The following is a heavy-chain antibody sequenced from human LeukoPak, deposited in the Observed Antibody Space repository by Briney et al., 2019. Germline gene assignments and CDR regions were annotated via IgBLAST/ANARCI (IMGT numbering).Heavy chain of an antibody. J-gene: IGHJ6*02. CDR3: ARGAFRKNPIAAAGTGKYYYYGMDV. CDR1: GYTFITYY. Sequence: SVKVSCKASGYTFITYYMHWVRQALGQGLEWMGRIIPILGIANYAQKFQGRVTITADKSTSTAYMELSSLRSEDTAVYYCARGAFRKNPIAAAGTGKYYYYGMDVWGQGTTVTVSS. CDR2: IIPILGIA. D-gene: IGHD6-13*01. V-gene: IGHV1-69*04.